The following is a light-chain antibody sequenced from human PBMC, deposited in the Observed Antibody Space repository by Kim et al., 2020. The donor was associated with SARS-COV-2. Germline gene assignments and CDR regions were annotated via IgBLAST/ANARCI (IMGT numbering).Light chain of an antibody. CDR1: QGITTT. Sequence: AIQLTQSPSSLSASVGDRVTITCRASQGITTTVAWYQQKPGKAPKLLIYDASNLESGVPSRFSGSGSGTDFTLTITTLQPEDLATYYCQQFNNSPQRYTVGQGTKLEI. V-gene: IGKV1D-13*01. CDR2: DAS. J-gene: IGKJ2*01. CDR3: QQFNNSPQRYT.